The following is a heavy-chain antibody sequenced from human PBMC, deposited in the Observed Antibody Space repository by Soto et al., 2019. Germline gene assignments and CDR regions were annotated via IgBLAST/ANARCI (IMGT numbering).Heavy chain of an antibody. V-gene: IGHV3-11*01. CDR2: ISITGSAI. CDR1: GFTFSDYY. J-gene: IGHJ4*02. Sequence: QVQLVESGGGLVKPGGSLRLSCVASGFTFSDYYMSWIRQAPGEGLEWVSYISITGSAIYYADSVKGRFTISRDNAKNSLYLQMNSLRAEDTAVYYCARAQYCGGDCYPNYFDYWGQGTLVTVSS. CDR3: ARAQYCGGDCYPNYFDY. D-gene: IGHD2-21*02.